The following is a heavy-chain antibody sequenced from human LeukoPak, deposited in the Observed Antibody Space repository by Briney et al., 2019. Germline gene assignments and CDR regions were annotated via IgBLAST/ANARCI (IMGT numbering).Heavy chain of an antibody. CDR1: GYTFTGYY. CDR3: ARIVGATTASKYYFDY. J-gene: IGHJ4*02. Sequence: GASVKVSCKASGYTFTGYYMHWVRQAPGQGLEWMGWINPNSGGTNYAQKFQGRVTMTRDTSISTAYMELSRLRSDDTAVYYCARIVGATTASKYYFDYWGQGTLVTVSS. V-gene: IGHV1-2*02. CDR2: INPNSGGT. D-gene: IGHD1-26*01.